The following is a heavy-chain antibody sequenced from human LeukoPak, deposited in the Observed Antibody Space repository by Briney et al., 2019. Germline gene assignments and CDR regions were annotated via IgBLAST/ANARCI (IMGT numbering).Heavy chain of an antibody. D-gene: IGHD3-9*01. CDR2: IYYSGST. Sequence: PSETLSLTCTVSGGSISSYYWGWIRQPPGKGLEWIGSIYYSGSTYYNPSLKSRVTISVDTSKNQFSLKLSSVTAADTAVYYCARAKLVTPQFNWFDPWGQGTLVTVSS. CDR3: ARAKLVTPQFNWFDP. J-gene: IGHJ5*02. CDR1: GGSISSYY. V-gene: IGHV4-39*07.